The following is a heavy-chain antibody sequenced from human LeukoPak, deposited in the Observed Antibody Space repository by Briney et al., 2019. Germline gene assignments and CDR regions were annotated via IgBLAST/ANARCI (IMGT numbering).Heavy chain of an antibody. J-gene: IGHJ4*02. Sequence: GESLKISCKGSGFTFTSYWIGWVRPMPGKGLEWMGSIFPGDSDTIYSPSFQGQVTISADKSISSAYLQWSSLKASDTAMYYCARLVRSGWYYDYWGQGTLVTVSS. CDR2: IFPGDSDT. CDR3: ARLVRSGWYYDY. D-gene: IGHD6-19*01. V-gene: IGHV5-51*01. CDR1: GFTFTSYW.